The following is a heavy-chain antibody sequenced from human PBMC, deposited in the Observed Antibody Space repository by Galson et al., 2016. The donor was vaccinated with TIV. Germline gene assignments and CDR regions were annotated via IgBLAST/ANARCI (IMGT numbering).Heavy chain of an antibody. CDR3: VTGHRFDY. Sequence: SLRLSCATSGFTFSDNEMDWVRQAPGKGLEWVGRSRTKWNNYAILYAASVKGRFTIARDDSKKSVYMDMNSLKSEDGAGYYCVTGHRFDYWGQGTLVTVSS. CDR1: GFTFSDNE. J-gene: IGHJ4*02. V-gene: IGHV3-72*01. CDR2: SRTKWNNYAI. D-gene: IGHD1-14*01.